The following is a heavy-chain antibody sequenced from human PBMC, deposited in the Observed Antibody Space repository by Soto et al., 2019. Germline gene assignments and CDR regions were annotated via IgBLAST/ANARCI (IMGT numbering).Heavy chain of an antibody. CDR3: ARVVPRHVLPYYYFDF. V-gene: IGHV1-8*01. Sequence: ASVKVSCKASGYTFTTYDINWVRQATGQGLEWMGWMNPNSGNTGYAQKFQDRITLTRNTSISTAYMELSSLRSEDTAVYYCARVVPRHVLPYYYFDFWGLGTLVTVSS. CDR2: MNPNSGNT. D-gene: IGHD1-26*01. J-gene: IGHJ4*02. CDR1: GYTFTTYD.